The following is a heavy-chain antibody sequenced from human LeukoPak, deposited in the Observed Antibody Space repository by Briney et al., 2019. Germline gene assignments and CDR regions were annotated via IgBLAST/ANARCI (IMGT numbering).Heavy chain of an antibody. Sequence: GGSLRLSCPASGFTFSSFAMSWVRQAPGKGLEWVSAISGSGGAPYYADSVRGRFTISRDNSKNTLYLQMNSLRAEDTAVYYCAKAGDSSGYYYHYDFWGLGTLVTVSS. CDR2: ISGSGGAP. J-gene: IGHJ4*02. CDR3: AKAGDSSGYYYHYDF. V-gene: IGHV3-23*01. D-gene: IGHD3-22*01. CDR1: GFTFSSFA.